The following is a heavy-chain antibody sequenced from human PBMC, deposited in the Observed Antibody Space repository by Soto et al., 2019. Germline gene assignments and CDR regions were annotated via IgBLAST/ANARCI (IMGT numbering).Heavy chain of an antibody. CDR2: LTRSGGST. CDR1: RFTFYIYA. J-gene: IGHJ3*01. Sequence: GCSLKLSCAACRFTFYIYAMNWVRRAPGKGMEWVSGLTRSGGSTHYADSVKGRFTISRDNSKNTLSLQMNGLRAEDTAVYYCAKTGWSGSVIGILHAFDVWGQGTMVTVSS. D-gene: IGHD3-3*01. V-gene: IGHV3-23*01. CDR3: AKTGWSGSVIGILHAFDV.